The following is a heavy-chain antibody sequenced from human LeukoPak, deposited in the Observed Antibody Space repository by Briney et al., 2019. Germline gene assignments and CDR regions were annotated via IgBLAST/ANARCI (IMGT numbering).Heavy chain of an antibody. Sequence: GGSLRLSCAASGFTFSSYWMIGVRQAPGKGLEWVANIKQDGSEKYYVDSVKGRFTISRDNAKNSLYLQMNSLRAEDTAVYYCARRGSSGWYRAFDIWGQGTMVTVSS. J-gene: IGHJ3*02. CDR3: ARRGSSGWYRAFDI. V-gene: IGHV3-7*01. D-gene: IGHD6-19*01. CDR2: IKQDGSEK. CDR1: GFTFSSYW.